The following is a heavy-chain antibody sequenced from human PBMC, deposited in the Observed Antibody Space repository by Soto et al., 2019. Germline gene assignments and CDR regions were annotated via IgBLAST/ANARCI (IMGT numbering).Heavy chain of an antibody. V-gene: IGHV1-46*03. Sequence: QVQLVQSGAEVKKPGASVKVSCKASGYTFTSYYMHWVRQAPGQGLEWMGIINPSGGSTSYAQKFQGRVTMTRDTSTSTVYMELRSLRSEDTAVYYCAGGAAAGAFDYWGQGTLVTVSS. CDR1: GYTFTSYY. D-gene: IGHD6-13*01. CDR3: AGGAAAGAFDY. J-gene: IGHJ4*02. CDR2: INPSGGST.